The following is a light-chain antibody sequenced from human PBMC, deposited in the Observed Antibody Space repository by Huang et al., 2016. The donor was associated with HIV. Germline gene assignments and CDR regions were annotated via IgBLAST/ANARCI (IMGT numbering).Light chain of an antibody. V-gene: IGKV3-20*01. J-gene: IGKJ1*01. Sequence: EIVLTQSPGTLSLSPGERATLSCRASQSVSSSYLAWYQQKPGQAPRLLIYGASTRATGVPDRFSGSGSETDFTLTISRLESEDFAVYYCQQYGRSPWTFGQGSKVEIK. CDR2: GAS. CDR1: QSVSSSY. CDR3: QQYGRSPWT.